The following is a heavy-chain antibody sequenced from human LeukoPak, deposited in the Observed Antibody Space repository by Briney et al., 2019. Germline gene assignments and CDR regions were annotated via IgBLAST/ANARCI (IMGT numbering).Heavy chain of an antibody. D-gene: IGHD3-16*01. CDR2: IMEDGCQQ. CDR3: ARGGHHYFDY. V-gene: IGHV3-7*04. J-gene: IGHJ4*02. Sequence: GGSLRLSCAASRFTFSGYWMSWVRQAPGKGLEWVARIMEDGCQQYYVDSVKGRFAISRDNAKNSLYLQMNSLRAEDTAVYYCARGGHHYFDYWGQGTLVTVSS. CDR1: RFTFSGYW.